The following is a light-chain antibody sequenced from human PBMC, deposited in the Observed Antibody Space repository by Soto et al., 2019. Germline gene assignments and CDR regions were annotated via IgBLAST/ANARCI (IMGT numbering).Light chain of an antibody. V-gene: IGKV2-30*01. J-gene: IGKJ4*01. CDR2: KVS. CDR1: QSLVYSDGNTY. Sequence: DVVMTQSPLSLPVTLGQPASISCRSSQSLVYSDGNTYLNWFQQRPGQSPRRLIYKVSNRDSGVPNRFSGRGSGTYFTLEISRVEAEDFGVYYCLQANHRPLTFGGGTKVEIK. CDR3: LQANHRPLT.